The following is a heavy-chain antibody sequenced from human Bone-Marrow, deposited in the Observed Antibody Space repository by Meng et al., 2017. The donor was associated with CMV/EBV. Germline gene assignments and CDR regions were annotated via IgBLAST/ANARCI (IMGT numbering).Heavy chain of an antibody. CDR2: ISAYNGNT. J-gene: IGHJ5*02. V-gene: IGHV1-18*01. CDR1: GYTFTSYG. D-gene: IGHD3-3*01. CDR3: ARDQEATIFGVVIIHNWFDP. Sequence: VQLVQSGAEVKKPGASVKVSCKASGYTFTSYGISWVRQAPGQGLEWMGWISAYNGNTNYAQKLQGRVTMTTDTSTSTAYMELRSLRSDDTAVYYCARDQEATIFGVVIIHNWFDPWGQGTLVTVSS.